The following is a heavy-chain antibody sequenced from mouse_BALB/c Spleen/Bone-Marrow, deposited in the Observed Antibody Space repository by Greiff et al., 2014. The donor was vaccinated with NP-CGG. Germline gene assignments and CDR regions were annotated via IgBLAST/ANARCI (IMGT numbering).Heavy chain of an antibody. D-gene: IGHD1-1*01. CDR3: AIYYYGSSGFAY. Sequence: VQLQQSGAELVKPGASVKLSCTASGFNIKDTYMHWVKQRPEQGLEWIGRIDPANGNTKYDPKFQGKATIIADTSSNTAYLQLSSLTSEDTAVYYCAIYYYGSSGFAYWGQGTLVTVSA. CDR2: IDPANGNT. J-gene: IGHJ3*01. CDR1: GFNIKDTY. V-gene: IGHV14-3*02.